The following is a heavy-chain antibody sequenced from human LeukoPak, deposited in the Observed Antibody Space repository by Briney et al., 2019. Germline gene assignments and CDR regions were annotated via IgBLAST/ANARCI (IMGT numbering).Heavy chain of an antibody. CDR1: GGTFSSYA. V-gene: IGHV1-69*04. J-gene: IGHJ3*02. CDR3: ARDHSSEKGAFDI. CDR2: IIPILGIA. Sequence: SVKVSCKASGGTFSSYAISWVRQAPGQGLEWMGRIIPILGIANYAQKFQGRVTITADKSTSTAYMELSSLRSEDTAVYYCARDHSSEKGAFDIWGQGTMVTVSS. D-gene: IGHD3-22*01.